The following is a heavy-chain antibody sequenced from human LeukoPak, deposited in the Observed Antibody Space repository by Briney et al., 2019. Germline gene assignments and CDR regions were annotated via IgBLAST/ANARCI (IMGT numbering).Heavy chain of an antibody. CDR3: AKDRGGYDRYYFDY. CDR2: TRYDGSNK. D-gene: IGHD5-12*01. J-gene: IGHJ4*02. Sequence: GGSLRLSCAASGFTFSSYGMHWVRQAPGKGLEWVAFTRYDGSNKYYADSVKGRFTISRDNSKNTLYLQMNSLRAEDTAVYYCAKDRGGYDRYYFDYWGQGTLVTVSS. V-gene: IGHV3-30*02. CDR1: GFTFSSYG.